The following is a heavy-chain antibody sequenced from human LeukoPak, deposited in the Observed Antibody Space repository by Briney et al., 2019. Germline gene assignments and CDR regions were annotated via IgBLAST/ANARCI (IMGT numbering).Heavy chain of an antibody. D-gene: IGHD4-17*01. CDR1: GYTFTSYD. CDR2: MNPNSGNT. Sequence: ASVKVSCKASGYTFTSYDINWVRQATGQGLEWMGWMNPNSGNTGYAQKFQGRVTMTRNTSISTAYMELSSLRSEDTAVYYCARSPATVTTSLDYYYYGMDVWGQGTTVTVSS. J-gene: IGHJ6*02. V-gene: IGHV1-8*01. CDR3: ARSPATVTTSLDYYYYGMDV.